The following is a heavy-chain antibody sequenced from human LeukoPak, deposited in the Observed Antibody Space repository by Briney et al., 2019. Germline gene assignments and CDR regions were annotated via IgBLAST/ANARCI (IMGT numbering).Heavy chain of an antibody. V-gene: IGHV3-66*02. CDR1: GFTVSSNY. Sequence: PGGSLRLSCAASGFTVSSNYMSWVRQAPGKGLEWVSVIYSGGSTYYADSVKGRFTISRDNSKNTLYLQMNSLRAEDTAVYYCARVSSPYYYGMDVWGQGTTVTVSS. CDR3: ARVSSPYYYGMDV. CDR2: IYSGGST. J-gene: IGHJ6*02. D-gene: IGHD2-2*01.